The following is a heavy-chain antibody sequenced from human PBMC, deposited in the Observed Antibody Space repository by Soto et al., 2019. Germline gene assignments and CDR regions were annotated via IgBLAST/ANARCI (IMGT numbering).Heavy chain of an antibody. Sequence: EVQLVESGGGLVQPGGSLRLSCAASGFTFSSYDMHWVRQATGKGLEWVSAIGTAGDTYYPGSVKGRFTISRENATNSLYLQMNSLRAGDTAVYYCARGASGDSFDIWGQGTMVTVSS. D-gene: IGHD6-25*01. J-gene: IGHJ3*02. CDR2: IGTAGDT. CDR1: GFTFSSYD. V-gene: IGHV3-13*01. CDR3: ARGASGDSFDI.